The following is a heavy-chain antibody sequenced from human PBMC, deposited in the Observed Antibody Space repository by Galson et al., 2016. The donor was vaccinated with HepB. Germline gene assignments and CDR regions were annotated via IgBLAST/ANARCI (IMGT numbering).Heavy chain of an antibody. V-gene: IGHV3-64*01. D-gene: IGHD3-22*01. Sequence: SLRLSCAASGFTFSSYAMHWVRQAPGKGLEYVSAISSNGGSTYYANSVKGRFTISRDNSKNTLYLQMSSLRAEDMAVYYCAREGSYDSSPFFDYWGQVPLVTVSS. CDR1: GFTFSSYA. CDR3: AREGSYDSSPFFDY. J-gene: IGHJ4*02. CDR2: ISSNGGST.